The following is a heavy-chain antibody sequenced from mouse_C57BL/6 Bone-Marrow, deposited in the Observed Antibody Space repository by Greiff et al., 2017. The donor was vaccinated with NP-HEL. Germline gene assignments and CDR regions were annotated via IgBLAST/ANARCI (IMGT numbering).Heavy chain of an antibody. CDR2: IRSKSNNYAT. Sequence: EVKLVESGGGLVQPKGSLKLSCAASGFSFNTYAMNWVRQAPGKGLEWVARIRSKSNNYATYYADSVKDRFTISRDDSESMLYLQMNNLKTEDTAMYYCVRHELPMDYWGQGTSVTVSS. CDR1: GFSFNTYA. CDR3: VRHELPMDY. D-gene: IGHD1-3*01. V-gene: IGHV10-1*01. J-gene: IGHJ4*01.